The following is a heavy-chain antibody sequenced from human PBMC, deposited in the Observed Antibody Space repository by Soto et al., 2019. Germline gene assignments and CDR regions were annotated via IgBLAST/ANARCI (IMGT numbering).Heavy chain of an antibody. CDR1: GGSVSSGSYY. D-gene: IGHD3-3*01. Sequence: LSLPCTVSGGSVSSGSYYWSWIRQPPGKGLEWIGYIYYSGSTNYNPSLKSRVTISVDTSKNQFSLKLSSVTAADTAVYYCARSAKEYDFWSGYFDYWGQGTLVTVSS. CDR3: ARSAKEYDFWSGYFDY. CDR2: IYYSGST. V-gene: IGHV4-61*01. J-gene: IGHJ4*02.